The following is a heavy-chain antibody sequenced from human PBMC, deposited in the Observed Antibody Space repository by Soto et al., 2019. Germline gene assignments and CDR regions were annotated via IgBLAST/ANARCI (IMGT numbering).Heavy chain of an antibody. V-gene: IGHV1-69*06. CDR1: GGTFSSYA. J-gene: IGHJ6*02. CDR3: ATIPSSYYYHGMDV. Sequence: SVKVSCKASGGTFSSYAISWVRQAPGQGLEWMGGIIPNVGTTNYAQKFQGRVTMTEDTSTDTAYMELSSLRSEDTAVYYCATIPSSYYYHGMDVWGQGTTVTVSS. CDR2: IIPNVGTT.